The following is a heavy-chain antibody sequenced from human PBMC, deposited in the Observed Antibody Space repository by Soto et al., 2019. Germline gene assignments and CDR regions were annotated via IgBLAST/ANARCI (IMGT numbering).Heavy chain of an antibody. CDR1: GYIFTSYY. Sequence: GASVKVSCKASGYIFTSYYIHWVRQAPGQGLEWMGWINPFDGSRMFAQSFQGRVTMIRDTSTSTVYMEVSSLRSEDTAVYYCSRVDPGETSPFDHWGQGTLVTVSS. D-gene: IGHD3-10*01. J-gene: IGHJ4*02. V-gene: IGHV1-46*03. CDR3: SRVDPGETSPFDH. CDR2: INPFDGSR.